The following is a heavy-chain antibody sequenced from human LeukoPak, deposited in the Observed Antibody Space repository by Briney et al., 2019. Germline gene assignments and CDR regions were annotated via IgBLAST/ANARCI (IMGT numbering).Heavy chain of an antibody. CDR3: ARGEAAADHHVDY. D-gene: IGHD6-13*01. Sequence: NTSQTLSLTRAVYGGSVSGYYSSWIRQPPGKGLEWIGGINHSGSTNYNPSLKSRVTISVDTSKNQFSLKLSSVTAADTAVYYCARGEAAADHHVDYWGQGTLVTVSS. J-gene: IGHJ4*02. CDR1: GGSVSGYY. V-gene: IGHV4-34*01. CDR2: INHSGST.